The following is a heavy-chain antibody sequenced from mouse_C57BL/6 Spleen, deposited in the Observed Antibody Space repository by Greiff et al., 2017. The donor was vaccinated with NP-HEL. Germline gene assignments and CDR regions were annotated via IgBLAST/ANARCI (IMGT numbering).Heavy chain of an antibody. CDR3: SRREGYFDV. Sequence: VMLVESGPELVKPGASVKISCKASGYAFSSSWMNWVKKRPGKGLEWIGRIYPGDGDTNYNGKFKGKATLTADKSSSTAYMQLSSLTSEDSAVYFCSRREGYFDVWGTGTTVTVSS. J-gene: IGHJ1*03. V-gene: IGHV1-82*01. CDR1: GYAFSSSW. CDR2: IYPGDGDT.